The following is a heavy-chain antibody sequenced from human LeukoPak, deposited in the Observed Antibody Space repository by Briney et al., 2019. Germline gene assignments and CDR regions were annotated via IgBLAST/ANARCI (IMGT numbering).Heavy chain of an antibody. CDR1: GYTFTSYG. J-gene: IGHJ3*02. V-gene: IGHV1-18*01. CDR3: ARDSRVGAPNDAFDI. D-gene: IGHD2-15*01. Sequence: ASVKVSCKASGYTFTSYGISWVRQAPGQGLECMGWSSAYNGNTNYAQKLQGRVTMTTDTSTSTAYMELRSLRSDDTAVYYCARDSRVGAPNDAFDIWGQGTMVTVSS. CDR2: SSAYNGNT.